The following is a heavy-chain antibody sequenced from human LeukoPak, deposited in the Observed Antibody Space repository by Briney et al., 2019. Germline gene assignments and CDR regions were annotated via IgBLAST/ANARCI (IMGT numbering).Heavy chain of an antibody. V-gene: IGHV1-69*06. CDR1: GGTFSSYA. CDR2: IIPIFGTA. CDR3: AKDRHWLALDD. Sequence: SVKVSCKASGGTFSSYAISWVRQAPGQGLEWMGGIIPIFGTANYAQKFQGRVTITADKSTSTAYMELSSLRSEDTAVYYCAKDRHWLALDDWGQGTLVTVSS. J-gene: IGHJ4*02. D-gene: IGHD6-19*01.